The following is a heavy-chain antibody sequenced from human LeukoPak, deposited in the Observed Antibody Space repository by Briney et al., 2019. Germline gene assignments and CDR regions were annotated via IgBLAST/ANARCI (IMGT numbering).Heavy chain of an antibody. CDR1: GGSISSGDYY. Sequence: PSETLSLTCTVSGGSISSGDYYWSWIRQPPGKGLEWIGYIYYSGSTYYNPSLKSRVTMSVDTSRNQFSLKLSSVTAADTAVYYCARDEDTAINYWGQGTLVTVSS. D-gene: IGHD5-18*01. J-gene: IGHJ4*02. V-gene: IGHV4-30-4*08. CDR3: ARDEDTAINY. CDR2: IYYSGST.